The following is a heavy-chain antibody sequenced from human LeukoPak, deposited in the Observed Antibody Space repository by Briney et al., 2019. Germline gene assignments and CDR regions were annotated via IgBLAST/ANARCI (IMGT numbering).Heavy chain of an antibody. CDR3: ARYGFYHFDS. V-gene: IGHV4-59*01. CDR2: VHYTGST. CDR1: GGSIRGYY. D-gene: IGHD3-3*01. J-gene: IGHJ4*02. Sequence: SETLTLTCTASGGSIRGYYWSWVRQPPGRGLEFIGHVHYTGSTYYNPSLKSRVAISLDTPKNQFSLKLSSVTAADTAVYYCARYGFYHFDSWGQGTRVTVSS.